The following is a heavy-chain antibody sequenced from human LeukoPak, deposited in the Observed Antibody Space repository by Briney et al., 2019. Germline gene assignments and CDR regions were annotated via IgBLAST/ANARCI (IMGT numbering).Heavy chain of an antibody. Sequence: SETLSLTCTVSGYSISSGYYWGWIRQPPGKGLEWIGSIYHSGRTFYNPSLKSRVTISVDTSKNQFSLKLTSVTAADTAVYYCAGGLGVRGVVTIDYWGQGALVAVSS. CDR1: GYSISSGYY. CDR2: IYHSGRT. V-gene: IGHV4-38-2*02. D-gene: IGHD3-10*01. J-gene: IGHJ4*02. CDR3: AGGLGVRGVVTIDY.